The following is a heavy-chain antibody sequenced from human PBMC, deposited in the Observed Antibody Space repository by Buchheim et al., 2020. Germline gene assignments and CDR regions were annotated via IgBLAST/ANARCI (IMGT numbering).Heavy chain of an antibody. CDR1: GGSVSSGSYY. D-gene: IGHD1-26*01. J-gene: IGHJ4*02. V-gene: IGHV4-61*01. CDR2: IYYSGST. Sequence: QVQLQESGPGLVKPSETLSLTCTVSGGSVSSGSYYWSWIRQPPGKGLEWIGYIYYSGSTNYNPSLQSRVTISVDTSKNPFSLKLRPVTAADTAVYYCAGGTRHLEGWELNLYYLDYWGQGTL. CDR3: AGGTRHLEGWELNLYYLDY.